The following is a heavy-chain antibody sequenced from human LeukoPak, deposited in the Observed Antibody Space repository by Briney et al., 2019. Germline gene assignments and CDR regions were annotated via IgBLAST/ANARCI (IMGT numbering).Heavy chain of an antibody. CDR2: INPNSGGT. D-gene: IGHD3-22*01. CDR1: GYTFTGYY. J-gene: IGHJ3*02. CDR3: ANDGAYYDSSTDAFDI. V-gene: IGHV1-2*02. Sequence: ASVKVSCKASGYTFTGYYMHWVRQAPGQGLEWMGWINPNSGGTNYAQKFQGRVTMTRDTSINTVYMELSSLGSDDTAVYYCANDGAYYDSSTDAFDIWGQGTMVTVSS.